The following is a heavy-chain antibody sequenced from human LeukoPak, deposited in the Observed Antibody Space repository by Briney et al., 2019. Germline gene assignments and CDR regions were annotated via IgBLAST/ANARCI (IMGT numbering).Heavy chain of an antibody. J-gene: IGHJ4*02. D-gene: IGHD2-15*01. CDR1: GFTVSNKY. CDR3: ARSSVWYGRFDY. Sequence: GGSLRLSCAASGFTVSNKYMTWVRQAPGKGLEWVSLIYSDGRTYYADSVKGRFTISRDNAKNSLYLQMNSLRAEDTAVYYCARSSVWYGRFDYWGQGTLVTVSS. CDR2: IYSDGRT. V-gene: IGHV3-53*01.